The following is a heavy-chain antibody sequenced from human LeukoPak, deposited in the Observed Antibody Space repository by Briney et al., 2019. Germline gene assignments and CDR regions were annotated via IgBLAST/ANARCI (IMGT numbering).Heavy chain of an antibody. V-gene: IGHV3-49*04. CDR2: IRSKAYGGTT. Sequence: PGGSLRLSCTASGFTFGDYAMSWVRQAPGKGLEWVGFIRSKAYGGTTEYAASVKGRFTISRDDSKSIAYLQMNSLRTEDTAVYYCAKIDTFDYDTSGRHWLDSWGQGTLVTVSS. J-gene: IGHJ5*01. CDR1: GFTFGDYA. CDR3: AKIDTFDYDTSGRHWLDS. D-gene: IGHD4-17*01.